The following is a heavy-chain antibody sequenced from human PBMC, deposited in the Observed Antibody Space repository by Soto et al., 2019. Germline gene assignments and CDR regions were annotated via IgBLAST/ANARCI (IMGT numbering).Heavy chain of an antibody. CDR1: GNTFSNYC. Sequence: ASVKVSCKASGNTFSNYCIHWVRQAPGQGLEWMGTINPSGGHTTYAQKFLGRVTMTRDSSTSTLYMELTSLRFEDTAVYYCARGGHVVVVTGAFDYWG. J-gene: IGHJ4*01. V-gene: IGHV1-46*03. CDR2: INPSGGHT. CDR3: ARGGHVVVVTGAFDY. D-gene: IGHD2-21*02.